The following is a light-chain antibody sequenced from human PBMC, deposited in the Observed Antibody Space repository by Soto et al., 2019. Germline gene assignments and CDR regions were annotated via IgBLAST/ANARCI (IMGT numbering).Light chain of an antibody. Sequence: DFQITQAPSSLSASVGDRVTITCRASQSISSWLAWYQQKPGKAPKLLIYKASHLESGVPSRFSGSGSGTEFTLTISSLQPGDFATYYCQQYNTYPWTFGQGTKVDIK. V-gene: IGKV1-5*03. CDR2: KAS. CDR3: QQYNTYPWT. CDR1: QSISSW. J-gene: IGKJ1*01.